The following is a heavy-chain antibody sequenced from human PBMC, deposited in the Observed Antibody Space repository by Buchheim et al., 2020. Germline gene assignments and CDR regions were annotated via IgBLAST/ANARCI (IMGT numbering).Heavy chain of an antibody. D-gene: IGHD2-21*02. J-gene: IGHJ4*02. V-gene: IGHV3-33*01. CDR1: GFTFSSYG. Sequence: QVQLVESGGGVVQPGRSLRLSCAASGFTFSSYGMHWVRQAPGTGLEWVAVIWYDGSNEYYADSVKGRFTISRDNSKNTLYLQMNSLRAEDTAVYYCARDRGGLVTRSVFDYWGQGTL. CDR2: IWYDGSNE. CDR3: ARDRGGLVTRSVFDY.